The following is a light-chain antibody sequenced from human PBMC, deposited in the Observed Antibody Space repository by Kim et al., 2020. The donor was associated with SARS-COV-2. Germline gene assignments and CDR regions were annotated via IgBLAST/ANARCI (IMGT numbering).Light chain of an antibody. V-gene: IGKV1-33*01. Sequence: SVGDRVTITCQASQDISNSLSWYQQKPGKAPKLLILDASNLETGVPSRFSGTGSGTDFTFTISSLQPEDMATYYCQHYDNLPPLTFGGGTKVDIK. CDR2: DAS. J-gene: IGKJ4*01. CDR1: QDISNS. CDR3: QHYDNLPPLT.